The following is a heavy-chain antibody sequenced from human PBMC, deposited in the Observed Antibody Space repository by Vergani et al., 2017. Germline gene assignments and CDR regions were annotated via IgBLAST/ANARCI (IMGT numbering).Heavy chain of an antibody. J-gene: IGHJ6*03. V-gene: IGHV4-31*03. CDR2: IYYSGST. D-gene: IGHD2-2*01. CDR3: ARCTFVVVPAANKRGYYYMDV. Sequence: QVQLQESGPGLVKPSQTLSLTCTVSGGSISSGGYYWSWIRQHPGKGLEWIGYIYYSGSTYYNPSLKSRVTISVDTSKNQFSLKLSSVTAADTAVYYCARCTFVVVPAANKRGYYYMDVWGKGTTVTVSS. CDR1: GGSISSGGYY.